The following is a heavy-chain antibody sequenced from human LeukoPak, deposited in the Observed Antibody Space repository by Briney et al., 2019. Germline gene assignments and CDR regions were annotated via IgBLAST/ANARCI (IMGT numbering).Heavy chain of an antibody. D-gene: IGHD6-19*01. CDR1: GFSFSSYA. CDR3: AREADSSGWYPWFDP. Sequence: GSLRLSCAASGFSFSSYAMSWVRQAPGKGLEWVSSISSSSSYIYYADSVKGRFTISRDNAKNSLYLQMNSLRAEDTAVYYCAREADSSGWYPWFDPWGQGTLVTVSS. J-gene: IGHJ5*02. V-gene: IGHV3-21*01. CDR2: ISSSSSYI.